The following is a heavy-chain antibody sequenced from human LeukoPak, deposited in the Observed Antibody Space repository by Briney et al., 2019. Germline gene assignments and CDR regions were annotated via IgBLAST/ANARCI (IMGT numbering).Heavy chain of an antibody. D-gene: IGHD2-15*01. CDR1: DGSITNYY. CDR2: IYYSDST. V-gene: IGHV4-59*01. Sequence: SETLSLTCTVSDGSITNYYWSWIRQPPGKGLECIGYIYYSDSTNYNPSLKSRVTVSVDTSKNQFSLKLSSVTAADTAVYYCARFPGSAEYRHYYYMDVWGKGTTVTVSS. CDR3: ARFPGSAEYRHYYYMDV. J-gene: IGHJ6*03.